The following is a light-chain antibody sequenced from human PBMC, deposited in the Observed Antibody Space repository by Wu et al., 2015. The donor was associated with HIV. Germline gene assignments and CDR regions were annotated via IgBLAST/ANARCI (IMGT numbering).Light chain of an antibody. CDR1: QSVSSN. Sequence: EIVMTQSPATLSVSPGERATLSCRASQSVSSNLAWYQQKSGQAPRLLIYGASTRAAGIPARFSGSGSGTEFTLTISSMQSEDFAVYYCQHRSNWPTFGQGTKVEIQ. J-gene: IGKJ1*01. CDR2: GAS. V-gene: IGKV3-15*01. CDR3: QHRSNWPT.